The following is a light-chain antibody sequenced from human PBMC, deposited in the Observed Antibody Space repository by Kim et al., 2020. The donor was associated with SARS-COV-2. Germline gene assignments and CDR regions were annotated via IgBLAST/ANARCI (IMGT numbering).Light chain of an antibody. J-gene: IGLJ2*01. CDR2: DVT. CDR1: SSYVGGYNF. Sequence: QSVTISCTGPSSYVGGYNFVSWYQQHPGKAPKLMIYDVTKRPSGVPDRFSGSKSGNTASLTISGLQAEDEADFYCCSFAGTYTYVVFGGGTQLTVL. V-gene: IGLV2-11*01. CDR3: CSFAGTYTYVV.